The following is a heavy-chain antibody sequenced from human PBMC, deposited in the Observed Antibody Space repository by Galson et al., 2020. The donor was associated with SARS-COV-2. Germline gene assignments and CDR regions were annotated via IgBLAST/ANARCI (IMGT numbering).Heavy chain of an antibody. CDR1: GFTFSSYG. J-gene: IGHJ4*02. CDR2: ISYDGSNK. Sequence: GGSLRLSCAASGFTFSSYGMHWVRQVPGKGLEWVAVISYDGSNKYYADSVKGRFTISRDNSKNTLYLQMNSLRAEDTAVYYCAKDDGHDYGDLSFDYWGQGTLVTVSS. CDR3: AKDDGHDYGDLSFDY. D-gene: IGHD4-17*01. V-gene: IGHV3-30*18.